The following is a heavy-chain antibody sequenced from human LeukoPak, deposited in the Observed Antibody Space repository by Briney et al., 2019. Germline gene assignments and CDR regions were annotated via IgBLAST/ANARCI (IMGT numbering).Heavy chain of an antibody. J-gene: IGHJ4*02. CDR2: ISAYSGDT. V-gene: IGHV1-18*01. D-gene: IGHD6-13*01. CDR3: ARDVSAGGTHFDY. Sequence: GASVKVSCKTSGYTFTYYGISWVRQAPGQGLEWMGWISAYSGDTNYAQKFQGRVTMIRDISTSTAYMELRSLRSDDTAFYYCARDVSAGGTHFDYWGQGTLVTVSS. CDR1: GYTFTYYG.